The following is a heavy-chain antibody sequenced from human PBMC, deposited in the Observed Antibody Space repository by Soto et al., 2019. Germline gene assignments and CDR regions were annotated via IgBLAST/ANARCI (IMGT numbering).Heavy chain of an antibody. D-gene: IGHD2-21*01. CDR2: ISGSTGTT. CDR1: GFMFNHYA. Sequence: GGSLRLSCEASGFMFNHYAMAWVRQTPGKGLEWVSVISGSTGTTYYADSVKGRFTISRDNSKNTVYLQMNSLRVEDSALYSCANVTVRGDSSLEYWGPGTPDTVPS. CDR3: ANVTVRGDSSLEY. J-gene: IGHJ4*02. V-gene: IGHV3-23*01.